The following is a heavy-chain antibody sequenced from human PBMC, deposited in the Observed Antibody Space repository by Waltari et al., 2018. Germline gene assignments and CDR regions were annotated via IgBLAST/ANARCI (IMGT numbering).Heavy chain of an antibody. Sequence: EVQPVESGGDLVQPGGSLELSGAAPGFPFSYYWTGWGRQAPGKGREWVANMKQDGSEKFYVDSVKGRFTISRDNAKNSLYLQMNGLRVEDTAVYYCARSLSEDIVPTTGVFFDYWGQGSLVTVSS. D-gene: IGHD5-12*01. CDR1: GFPFSYYW. V-gene: IGHV3-7*01. J-gene: IGHJ4*02. CDR2: MKQDGSEK. CDR3: ARSLSEDIVPTTGVFFDY.